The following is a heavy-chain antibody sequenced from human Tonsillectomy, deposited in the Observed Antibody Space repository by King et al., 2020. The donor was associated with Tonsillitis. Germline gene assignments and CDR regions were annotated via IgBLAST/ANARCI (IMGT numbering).Heavy chain of an antibody. CDR3: ALAAATPFDY. J-gene: IGHJ4*02. D-gene: IGHD6-13*01. V-gene: IGHV5-51*01. CDR2: IYPGASDT. CDR1: GYNFTSYW. Sequence: QLVQSGAEVKKPGESLKISCKGSGYNFTSYWIGGVRQMPGKGLEWMGIIYPGASDTRYSPSFQGQVTIDADKSVSTAYQQWSSLKASDTAMYYCALAAATPFDYWGQGTLVTVSS.